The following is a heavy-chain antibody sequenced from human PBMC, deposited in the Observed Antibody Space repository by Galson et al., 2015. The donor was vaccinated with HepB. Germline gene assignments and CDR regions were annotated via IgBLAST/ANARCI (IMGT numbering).Heavy chain of an antibody. CDR2: IKQDGSEK. Sequence: SLRLSCAASGFTFSSYWMSWVRQAPGKGLEWVANIKQDGSEKYYVDSVKGRFTISRDNAKNSLYLQMNSLRAEDTAVYYCARVAGSTSCYFNCMYGWFDPWGQGTLVTVSS. V-gene: IGHV3-7*04. J-gene: IGHJ5*02. CDR1: GFTFSSYW. CDR3: ARVAGSTSCYFNCMYGWFDP. D-gene: IGHD2-2*01.